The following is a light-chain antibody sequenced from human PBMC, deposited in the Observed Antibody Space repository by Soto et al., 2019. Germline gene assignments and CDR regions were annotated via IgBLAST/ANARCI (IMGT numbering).Light chain of an antibody. CDR3: MQALQTPYT. J-gene: IGKJ4*01. V-gene: IGKV2-28*01. CDR2: LGS. CDR1: QSLLHSNGYDY. Sequence: DIARTQSPLSLPVTPGEPASISCRSSQSLLHSNGYDYLDWYLQKPGQSPQLLIYLGSNRASGVPDRFSASGSGTDFTHKISRVEAEDVGAYYCMQALQTPYTFGGGTKVEIK.